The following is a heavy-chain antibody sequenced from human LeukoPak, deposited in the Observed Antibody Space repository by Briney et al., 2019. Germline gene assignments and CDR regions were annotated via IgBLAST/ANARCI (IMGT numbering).Heavy chain of an antibody. Sequence: SVKVSCKASGGTFSNYAISWARQAPGQGLEWMGGIIPVFATANYAQKFQGRVTITTDESTSTAYMELSSLRSEDSAVYYCARLTMVRGVIWFDPWGQGTLVTVSS. CDR1: GGTFSNYA. V-gene: IGHV1-69*05. CDR2: IIPVFATA. D-gene: IGHD3-10*01. J-gene: IGHJ5*02. CDR3: ARLTMVRGVIWFDP.